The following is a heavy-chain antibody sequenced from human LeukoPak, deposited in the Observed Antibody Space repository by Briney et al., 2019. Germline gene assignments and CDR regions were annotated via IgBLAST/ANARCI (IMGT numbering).Heavy chain of an antibody. J-gene: IGHJ5*02. D-gene: IGHD4-17*01. Sequence: PSETLSLTCAVYGGSFSGYYWSWIRQPPGKGLEWIGEINHSGSTNYNPSLKSRVTTSVDTSTNQFSLKLSSVTAADTAVYYCARGVDYGDYRGRNWFDPWGQGTLVTVSS. V-gene: IGHV4-34*01. CDR2: INHSGST. CDR3: ARGVDYGDYRGRNWFDP. CDR1: GGSFSGYY.